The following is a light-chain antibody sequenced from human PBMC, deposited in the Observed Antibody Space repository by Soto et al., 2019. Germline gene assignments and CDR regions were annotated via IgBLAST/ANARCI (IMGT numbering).Light chain of an antibody. Sequence: EIVLTQSPGTLSFSPGERATLSCRARQSVSSSYLAWYQQKPGQAPRLLIYGASSMAAGIPDRVSGSGSGTDFTLTISRLEPEDIAVYYCQQSGGSPCPFGQAT. CDR3: QQSGGSPCP. V-gene: IGKV3-20*01. J-gene: IGKJ1*01. CDR1: QSVSSSY. CDR2: GAS.